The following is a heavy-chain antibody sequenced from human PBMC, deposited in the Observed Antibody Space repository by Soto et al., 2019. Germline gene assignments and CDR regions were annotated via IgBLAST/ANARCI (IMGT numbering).Heavy chain of an antibody. D-gene: IGHD4-17*01. V-gene: IGHV3-23*01. CDR1: GFTFSDSP. J-gene: IGHJ4*02. CDR2: FSGSGGTT. Sequence: EVQLLESGGGLVQPGGSLRLSCAASGFTFSDSPMTWVRQALGKGLEWVSTFSGSGGTTYYADSVKGRFTISRDNSKNTLFLQMSTLRADDTAVYYCAKSSYYGDSRYFDSWGQGTPVTVSS. CDR3: AKSSYYGDSRYFDS.